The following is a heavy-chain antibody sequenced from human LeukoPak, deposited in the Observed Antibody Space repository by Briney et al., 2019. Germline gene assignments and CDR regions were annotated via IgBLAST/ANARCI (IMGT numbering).Heavy chain of an antibody. J-gene: IGHJ4*02. CDR1: GFTFSSYA. CDR2: ISYDGSNK. CDR3: AILYSSGRFDY. D-gene: IGHD5-12*01. V-gene: IGHV3-30-3*01. Sequence: PGGSLRLSCAASGFTFSSYAMHWVRQAPGKGLEWVAVISYDGSNKYYADSVKGRFTIPRDNSKNTLYLQMNSLRAEGTAVYYCAILYSSGRFDYWGQGTLVTVSS.